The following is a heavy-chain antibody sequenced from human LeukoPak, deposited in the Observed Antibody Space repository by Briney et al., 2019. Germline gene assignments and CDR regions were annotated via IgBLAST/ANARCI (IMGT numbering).Heavy chain of an antibody. V-gene: IGHV3-21*01. CDR3: ARGHDDVLAASYKWTPDY. CDR1: GFTFNTFN. D-gene: IGHD3-9*01. Sequence: GGSLRLSCAASGFTFNTFNMNWVRQAPGKGLEWVSAITSGGGYIYYADSVKGRFTTSRDNPKNSLSLQLNSLRVEDTAVYYCARGHDDVLAASYKWTPDYWGQGTLVTVSS. J-gene: IGHJ4*02. CDR2: ITSGGGYI.